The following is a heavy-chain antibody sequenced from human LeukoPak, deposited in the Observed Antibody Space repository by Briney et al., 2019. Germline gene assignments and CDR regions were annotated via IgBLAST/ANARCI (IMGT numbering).Heavy chain of an antibody. Sequence: PGGSLRLSCAASGFTFSSYAIHWVRQPPGKGLEWLTFISYDGRNKYYADSVKGRFTISRDNSKNTLYLQMSSLRAEDTAVYYCARDLSTKYCIDYWGQGVLVTVSS. CDR1: GFTFSSYA. V-gene: IGHV3-30-3*01. J-gene: IGHJ4*02. CDR3: ARDLSTKYCIDY. CDR2: ISYDGRNK. D-gene: IGHD2-8*02.